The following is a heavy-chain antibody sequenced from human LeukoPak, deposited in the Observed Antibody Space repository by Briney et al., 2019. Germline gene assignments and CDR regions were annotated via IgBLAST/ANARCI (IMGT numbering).Heavy chain of an antibody. J-gene: IGHJ4*02. D-gene: IGHD3-22*01. V-gene: IGHV3-30*18. CDR2: ISYDGSNK. CDR3: AKDGQTYYYDSSGYYYYFDY. Sequence: GGSLRLSCAASGFTFSSYGMHWVRQAPGKGLEWGAVISYDGSNKYYADSVKGRFTISRDNSKNTLYLQMNSLRAEDTAVYYCAKDGQTYYYDSSGYYYYFDYWGQGTLVTVSS. CDR1: GFTFSSYG.